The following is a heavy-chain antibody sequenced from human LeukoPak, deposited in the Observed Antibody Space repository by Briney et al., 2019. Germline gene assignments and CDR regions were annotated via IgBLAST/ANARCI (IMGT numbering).Heavy chain of an antibody. CDR2: IDPNSGGT. CDR3: ARPIADGVRDY. Sequence: ASVKVSCKASGFTFTGYYMHWVRQAPGQGLDWMGWIDPNSGGTNYAQKFQGRVTMTRDTSISTAYMDLDTLGSDDTAVYYCARPIADGVRDYWGQGTLVTVSS. CDR1: GFTFTGYY. J-gene: IGHJ4*02. V-gene: IGHV1-2*02. D-gene: IGHD6-13*01.